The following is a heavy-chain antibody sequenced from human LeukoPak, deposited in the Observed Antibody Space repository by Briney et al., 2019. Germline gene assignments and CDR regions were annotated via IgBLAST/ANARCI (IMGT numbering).Heavy chain of an antibody. V-gene: IGHV4-34*01. CDR2: INHSGST. D-gene: IGHD3-22*01. CDR1: GGSFSGYY. J-gene: IGHJ4*02. CDR3: ARVRLGGGYYSYYFDY. Sequence: PSETPSLTCAVYGGSFSGYYWSWIRQPPGKGLEWIGEINHSGSTNYNPSLKSRVTISVDTSKNQFSLKLSSVTAADTAVYYCARVRLGGGYYSYYFDYWGQGTLVTVSS.